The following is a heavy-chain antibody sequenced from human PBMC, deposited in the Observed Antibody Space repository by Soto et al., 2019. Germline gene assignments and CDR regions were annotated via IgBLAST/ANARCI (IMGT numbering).Heavy chain of an antibody. CDR3: ARDVRPSAAGPNYFDY. J-gene: IGHJ4*02. D-gene: IGHD6-13*01. CDR2: IYYSGST. CDR1: GGSISSGGYY. Sequence: TLSLTCTVSGGSISSGGYYGSWIRQHPGKGLEWIGYIYYSGSTYYNPSLKSRVTISVDTSKNQFSLKLSSVTAADTAVYYCARDVRPSAAGPNYFDYWGQGTLVTVSS. V-gene: IGHV4-31*03.